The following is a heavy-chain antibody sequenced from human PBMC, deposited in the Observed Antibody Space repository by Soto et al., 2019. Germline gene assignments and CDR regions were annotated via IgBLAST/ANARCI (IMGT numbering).Heavy chain of an antibody. CDR3: ARAQVIRGVIADN. V-gene: IGHV3-74*01. CDR2: INDDGSAT. D-gene: IGHD3-10*01. Sequence: GGSLRLSCAASGFTFSSYWMFWVRQAPGEGLVWLSRINDDGSATDYADSVKGRFTISRDNARDTLYLQMSSLRVEDTGVYYCARAQVIRGVIADNWGQGTLVTVSS. J-gene: IGHJ4*02. CDR1: GFTFSSYW.